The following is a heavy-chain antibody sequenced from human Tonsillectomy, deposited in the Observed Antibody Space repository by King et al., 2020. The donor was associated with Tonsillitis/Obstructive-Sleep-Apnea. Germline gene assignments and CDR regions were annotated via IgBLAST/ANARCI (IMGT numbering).Heavy chain of an antibody. CDR1: GGSISSSSYY. D-gene: IGHD7-27*01. CDR2: IYYSGSA. V-gene: IGHV4-39*01. J-gene: IGHJ4*02. CDR3: ASQITGDTPKFDY. Sequence: LQLQESGPGLVKPSETLSLTCTVSGGSISSSSYYWGWIRQPPGKELEWIGSIYYSGSAYYNPSLTSRVTISVDTAKNQFSLKLSSVTAADTAVYYCASQITGDTPKFDYWGQGTLVTVSS.